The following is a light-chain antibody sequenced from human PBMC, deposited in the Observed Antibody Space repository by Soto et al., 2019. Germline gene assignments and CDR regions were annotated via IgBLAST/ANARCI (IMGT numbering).Light chain of an antibody. CDR2: KAS. J-gene: IGKJ4*01. Sequence: LLTQSPSTLSSYIGYRVGMTCRTIQGMTEWLAWYRQEPGDAPNLLIYKASTLQSGVPSRFSGSGSGTESTLTISSLPPDDFATYYCPQYNSCLTFRGATKV. V-gene: IGKV1-5*03. CDR1: QGMTEW. CDR3: PQYNSCLT.